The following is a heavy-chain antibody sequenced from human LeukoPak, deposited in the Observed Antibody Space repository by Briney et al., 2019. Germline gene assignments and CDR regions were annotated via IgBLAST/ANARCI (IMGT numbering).Heavy chain of an antibody. D-gene: IGHD4-23*01. Sequence: PGGSLRLSCAASGFTFSNYAMHWVRQAPGKGLEWVANIKQDGSEKYYVDSVKGRFTISRDNSKNTLYLGMNSLRAEDTAVYYCAKVSGYGGNSGPFDYWGQGTLVTVSS. CDR3: AKVSGYGGNSGPFDY. J-gene: IGHJ4*02. CDR1: GFTFSNYA. V-gene: IGHV3-7*03. CDR2: IKQDGSEK.